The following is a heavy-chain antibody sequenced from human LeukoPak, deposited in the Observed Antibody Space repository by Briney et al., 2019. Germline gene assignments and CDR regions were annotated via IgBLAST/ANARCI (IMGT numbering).Heavy chain of an antibody. J-gene: IGHJ3*02. CDR2: IKPSGGDT. CDR1: GYTFTVYN. CDR3: ATAIVRFDAFDI. V-gene: IGHV1-46*01. Sequence: ASVKVSCTSSGYTFTVYNLHWVRQAPGQRLEWMGIIKPSGGDTSYAQTFQGRVFMTRDTSTSTVYMELSSLKSEDTAVYYCATAIVRFDAFDIWGQGAMVTVSS. D-gene: IGHD3-22*01.